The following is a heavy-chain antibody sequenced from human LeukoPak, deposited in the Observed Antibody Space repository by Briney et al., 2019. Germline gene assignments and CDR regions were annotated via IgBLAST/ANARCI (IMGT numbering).Heavy chain of an antibody. CDR3: ARGLNWGFDY. J-gene: IGHJ4*02. D-gene: IGHD7-27*01. CDR2: IASDGSST. CDR1: GFTFSSYW. V-gene: IGHV3-74*01. Sequence: GGSLRLSCAASGFTFSSYWMNWVRQAPGKGLVWVSRIASDGSSTTYADSVKGRFSISRDNAKNTLYLQMNSLRAEDTAVYYCARGLNWGFDYWGQGTLVTVSS.